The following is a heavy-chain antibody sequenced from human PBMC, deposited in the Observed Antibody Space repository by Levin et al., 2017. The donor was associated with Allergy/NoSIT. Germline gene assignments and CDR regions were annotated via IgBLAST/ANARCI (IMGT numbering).Heavy chain of an antibody. CDR3: ARSIGFTYYYGSENLYYFDY. CDR2: ISSSGSHT. Sequence: GGSLRLSCAASGFTFSDYYMSWIRHAPGKGLEWVSYISSSGSHTKYAGSVKGRFTISRDNAKNSLYLQMNSLRAEDTAVYYCARSIGFTYYYGSENLYYFDYWGQGTLVTVSS. CDR1: GFTFSDYY. V-gene: IGHV3-11*03. D-gene: IGHD3-10*01. J-gene: IGHJ4*02.